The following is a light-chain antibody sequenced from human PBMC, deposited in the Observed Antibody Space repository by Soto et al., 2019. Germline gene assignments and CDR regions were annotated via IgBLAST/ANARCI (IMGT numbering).Light chain of an antibody. CDR1: QSISSY. J-gene: IGKJ1*01. CDR2: AAS. Sequence: DIQMTQSPSSLSASVGDRVTITCRASQSISSYLNWYQQKPGKAPKLLIYAASSLQSGVPSRFSGRGSGTDFTLTISSLQPEDFATYYCQQSYSTPPRTFGQGTKV. CDR3: QQSYSTPPRT. V-gene: IGKV1-39*01.